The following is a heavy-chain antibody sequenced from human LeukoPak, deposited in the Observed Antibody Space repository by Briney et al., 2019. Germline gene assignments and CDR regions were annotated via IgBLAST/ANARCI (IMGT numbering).Heavy chain of an antibody. CDR3: ARDGSGWYGSDY. D-gene: IGHD6-19*01. Sequence: SETLSLTCAVYGGSFSGYHWSWIRQPPGKGLEWIGEINHSGSTNYNPSLKSRVTISVDTSKNQFSLKLSSVTAADTAVYYCARDGSGWYGSDYWGQGTLVTVSS. J-gene: IGHJ4*02. V-gene: IGHV4-34*01. CDR2: INHSGST. CDR1: GGSFSGYH.